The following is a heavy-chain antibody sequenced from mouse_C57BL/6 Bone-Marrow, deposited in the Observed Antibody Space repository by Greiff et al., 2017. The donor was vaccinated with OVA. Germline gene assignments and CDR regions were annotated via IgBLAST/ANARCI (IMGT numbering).Heavy chain of an antibody. Sequence: EVQLQQSGPELVKPGASVQISCKASGYTFTDYYMNWVKQSHGKSLEWIGDINPNNGGTSYNQKFKGKATLTVAKSSSTAYMEIRSLTSEDSAVYYCASDYDYAWFAYWGQGTLVTVSA. CDR3: ASDYDYAWFAY. J-gene: IGHJ3*01. CDR2: INPNNGGT. D-gene: IGHD2-4*01. V-gene: IGHV1-26*01. CDR1: GYTFTDYY.